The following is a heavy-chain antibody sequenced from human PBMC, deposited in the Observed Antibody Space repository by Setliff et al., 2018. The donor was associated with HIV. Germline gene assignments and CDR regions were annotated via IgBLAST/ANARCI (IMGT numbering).Heavy chain of an antibody. J-gene: IGHJ4*02. CDR3: VKWNYPNS. V-gene: IGHV3-23*01. CDR2: ISPSSGGT. CDR1: GFTFRNYA. D-gene: IGHD1-7*01. Sequence: PGGSLRLSCAASGFTFRNYAMTWVRQAPGKGLEWVSTISPSSGGTNYADFVKGRFTMSRDSAKNTLYLQMNSLRVEDTAVYYCVKWNYPNSWGQGTLVTVSS.